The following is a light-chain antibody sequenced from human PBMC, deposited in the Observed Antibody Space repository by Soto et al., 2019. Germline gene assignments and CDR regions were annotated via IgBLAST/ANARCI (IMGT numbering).Light chain of an antibody. J-gene: IGLJ1*01. Sequence: QSALAQPASVSGSPGQSITISCTGTSSNIDVFDLVSWYRQRPGKPPKLMIYGVTKRPSGVSDRFSGSKSGNTASLTISGLQAEDEADYYCCSYAGFTTDVFGSGTKVTVL. CDR1: SSNIDVFDL. V-gene: IGLV2-23*02. CDR2: GVT. CDR3: CSYAGFTTDV.